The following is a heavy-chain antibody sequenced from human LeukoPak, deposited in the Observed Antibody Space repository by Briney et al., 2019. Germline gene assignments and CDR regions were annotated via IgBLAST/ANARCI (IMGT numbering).Heavy chain of an antibody. J-gene: IGHJ3*01. CDR2: IKDKTQGATT. D-gene: IGHD2-2*01. CDR3: TTGLCTSTGWHWDDEFDV. CDR1: GPTVNNVW. V-gene: IGHV3-15*01. Sequence: GGSLTLSSPVSGPTVNNVWMTWVRQAPGKGLEWVGRIKDKTQGATTDYAAPVKGRFTISRDDSKNMVSLQMNSLRSEYAALYYCTTGLCTSTGWHWDDEFDVWGQGTTVTVSS.